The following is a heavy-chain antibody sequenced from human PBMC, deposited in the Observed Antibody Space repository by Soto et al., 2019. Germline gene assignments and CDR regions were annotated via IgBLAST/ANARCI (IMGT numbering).Heavy chain of an antibody. V-gene: IGHV5-51*01. D-gene: IGHD3-10*01. CDR2: IYPGDSDA. CDR1: GYNFISYW. CDR3: ARQAYYGSGTYYSDY. Sequence: VESLKISCNVSGYNFISYWIAWVRQMPWKGLEWMGIIYPGDSDATHSPSFQGQVTMSVDRSASTAYLQWSSLKASDTAIYYCARQAYYGSGTYYSDYWGQGTLVTVSS. J-gene: IGHJ4*02.